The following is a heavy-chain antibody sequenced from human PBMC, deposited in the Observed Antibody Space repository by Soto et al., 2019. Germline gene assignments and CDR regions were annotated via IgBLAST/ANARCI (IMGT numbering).Heavy chain of an antibody. CDR2: INRKSGAT. CDR3: APFVLHDVDLPGGPQP. J-gene: IGHJ5*02. D-gene: IGHD2-15*01. CDR1: GYTFIGYY. V-gene: IGHV1-2*02. Sequence: AALKVSCKAGGYTFIGYYMHWGRQAPGQGLEWMGWINRKSGATKYAQKFQGRVIRTRDTSMYTVYIEGMRLRSDDSAIYYCAPFVLHDVDLPGGPQPWGQGNQVTVYS.